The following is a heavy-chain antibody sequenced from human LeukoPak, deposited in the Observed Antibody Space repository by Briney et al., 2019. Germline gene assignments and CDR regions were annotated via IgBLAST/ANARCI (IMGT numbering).Heavy chain of an antibody. CDR3: VYQLLSEGNDY. D-gene: IGHD2-2*01. CDR1: GFTFSSYS. CDR2: ISSSSSYI. Sequence: GGSLRLSCAASGFTFSSYSMNWVRQAPGKGLEWVSSISSSSSYIYYADSVKGRFTISRDNSRNTLYLQMNSLRAEDTAVYYCVYQLLSEGNDYWGQGTLVTVSS. V-gene: IGHV3-21*04. J-gene: IGHJ4*02.